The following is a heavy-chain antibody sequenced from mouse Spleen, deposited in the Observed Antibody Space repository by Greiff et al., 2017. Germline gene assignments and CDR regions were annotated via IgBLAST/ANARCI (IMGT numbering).Heavy chain of an antibody. CDR3: VRARYYDYDGNAMDY. CDR2: LWTGGST. Sequence: VKLMESGPGLVAPSQSLFITCTVSGFSLTSYEINWVRQPPGKGLEWLGVLWTGGSTNYNSALISRLSISKENSKSLVFLKMNSLQTDDTAIYYCVRARYYDYDGNAMDYWGQGTSVTVSS. CDR1: GFSLTSYE. J-gene: IGHJ4*01. V-gene: IGHV2S3*01. D-gene: IGHD2-4*01.